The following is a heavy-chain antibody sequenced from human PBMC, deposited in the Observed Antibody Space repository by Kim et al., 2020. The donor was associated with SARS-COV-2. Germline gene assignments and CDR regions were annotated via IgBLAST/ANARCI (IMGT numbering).Heavy chain of an antibody. D-gene: IGHD3-10*01. J-gene: IGHJ6*02. V-gene: IGHV3-30-3*01. CDR3: ARGTWSRLRGLTYSYFGMEV. Sequence: GGSLRLSCAASGFPFSSCAMHWVRQAPGKGLEWVAVISYDGSNKNYAYSVKGQFTISRDNSKNTLYLQMHSLRAEDTALYYCARGTWSRLRGLTYSYFGMEVWCQGTTVTVSS. CDR1: GFPFSSCA. CDR2: ISYDGSNK.